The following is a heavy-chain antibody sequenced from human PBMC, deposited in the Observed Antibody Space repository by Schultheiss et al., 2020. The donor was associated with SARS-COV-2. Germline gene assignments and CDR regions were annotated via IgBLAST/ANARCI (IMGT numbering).Heavy chain of an antibody. V-gene: IGHV4-59*12. CDR2: IYHSGST. CDR1: GGSISSYY. D-gene: IGHD3-22*01. Sequence: SETLSLTCTVSGGSISSYYWGWIRQPPGKGLEWIGSIYHSGSTNYNPSLKSRVTMSVDTSKNQFSLKLSSVTAADTAVYYCARGLGADYDSSGWGQGTLVTVSS. J-gene: IGHJ4*02. CDR3: ARGLGADYDSSG.